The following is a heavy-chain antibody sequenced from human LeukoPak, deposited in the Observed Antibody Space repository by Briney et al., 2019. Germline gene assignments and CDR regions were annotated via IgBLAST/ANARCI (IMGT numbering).Heavy chain of an antibody. CDR1: GYMFTDYY. CDR2: INPSSGGT. J-gene: IGHJ4*02. V-gene: IGHV1-2*02. D-gene: IGHD1-26*01. Sequence: GASVKVSCKASGYMFTDYYIHWVRQAPGQGLEWMGLINPSSGGTTYAQKFQGRVTMTRDTSISTAYMELRSLTYDDTAVYFCARDFSGSYDCWGQGTLVTVSS. CDR3: ARDFSGSYDC.